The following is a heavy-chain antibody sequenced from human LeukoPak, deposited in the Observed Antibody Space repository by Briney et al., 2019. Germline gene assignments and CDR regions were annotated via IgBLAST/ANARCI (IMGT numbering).Heavy chain of an antibody. J-gene: IGHJ4*02. V-gene: IGHV1-2*02. CDR1: GYTFTGYY. Sequence: ASVKVSCKASGYTFTGYYMHWMRQAPGQGLEWMGWINPNSGGTNYAQKFQGRVTMTRDTSISTAYMELSRLRFDDTAVYYCARDSSGVLWFGEGYSFDYWGQGTLVTVSS. CDR3: ARDSSGVLWFGEGYSFDY. D-gene: IGHD3-10*01. CDR2: INPNSGGT.